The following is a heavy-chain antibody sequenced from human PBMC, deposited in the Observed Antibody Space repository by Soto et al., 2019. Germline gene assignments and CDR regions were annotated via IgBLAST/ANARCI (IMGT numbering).Heavy chain of an antibody. Sequence: QPGGSLRLSCAATGFNFGSYAMGWVRQAPGKGLEWVSGVSGSGSSPYYADSVKGRLTISKDKSKNTLYLDLNNLRSEDTAVYFCVKGKESGYRGAFDSWGQGTMVTVS. D-gene: IGHD5-18*01. CDR1: GFNFGSYA. CDR3: VKGKESGYRGAFDS. CDR2: VSGSGSSP. V-gene: IGHV3-23*01. J-gene: IGHJ4*02.